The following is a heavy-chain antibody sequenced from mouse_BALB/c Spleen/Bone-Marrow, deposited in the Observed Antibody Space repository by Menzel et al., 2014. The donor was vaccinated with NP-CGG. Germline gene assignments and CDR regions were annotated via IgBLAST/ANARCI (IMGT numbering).Heavy chain of an antibody. CDR1: GFTFSSFG. J-gene: IGHJ4*01. V-gene: IGHV5-17*02. CDR3: ARDEDYAMDY. CDR2: ISSGSSTI. Sequence: EVKLMESGGGLVQPGGSRKLSCAASGFTFSSFGMHWVRQAPEKGLEWVAYISSGSSTIYYADTVKGRFTISRDSPKNTLFLQMTSLRSEDTAMYYCARDEDYAMDYWGQGTSVTVSS.